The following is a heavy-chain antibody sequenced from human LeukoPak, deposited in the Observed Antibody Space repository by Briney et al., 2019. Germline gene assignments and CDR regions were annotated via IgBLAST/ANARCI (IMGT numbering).Heavy chain of an antibody. CDR2: ISGIGGRT. D-gene: IGHD3-3*01. V-gene: IGHV3-23*01. CDR1: GFTFSSYA. J-gene: IGHJ5*02. CDR3: AKDPAYYDFWSGYLFDP. Sequence: GGSLRLSCAASGFTFSSYAMSWVRQAPGKGLEWVSAISGIGGRTYYADSVKGRFTISRDNSKNTLYLQMNSLRAEHTAVYYCAKDPAYYDFWSGYLFDPWGQGTVVTVS.